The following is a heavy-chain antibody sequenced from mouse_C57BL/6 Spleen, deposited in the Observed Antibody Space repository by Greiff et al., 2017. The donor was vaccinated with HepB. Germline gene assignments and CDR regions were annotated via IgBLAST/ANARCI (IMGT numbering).Heavy chain of an antibody. D-gene: IGHD1-1*01. CDR2: IYPGNSDT. J-gene: IGHJ3*01. CDR3: TRLHGSSPWFAY. V-gene: IGHV1-5*01. Sequence: EVQLQQSGTVLARPGASVKMSCKTSGYTFTSYWMHWVKQRPGQGLEWIGAIYPGNSDTSYNQKFKGKAKLTAVTSASTAYMELSSLTNEDSAVYYCTRLHGSSPWFAYWGQGTLVTVSA. CDR1: GYTFTSYW.